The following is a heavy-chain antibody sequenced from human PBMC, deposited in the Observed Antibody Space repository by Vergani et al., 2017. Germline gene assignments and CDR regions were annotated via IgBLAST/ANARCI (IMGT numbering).Heavy chain of an antibody. CDR2: ISWNSGST. J-gene: IGHJ6*02. CDR3: AKDMYDSSGYYYVADYYYGMDV. V-gene: IGHV3-9*01. CDR1: GFTFDDYA. D-gene: IGHD3-22*01. Sequence: EVQLVESGGGLVQPGRSLRLSCAASGFTFDDYAMHWVRQAPGKGLEWVSGISWNSGSTGYADSVKGRFTISRDNAKNSLYLQMNSLRAEDTALYYCAKDMYDSSGYYYVADYYYGMDVWGQGTTVTVSS.